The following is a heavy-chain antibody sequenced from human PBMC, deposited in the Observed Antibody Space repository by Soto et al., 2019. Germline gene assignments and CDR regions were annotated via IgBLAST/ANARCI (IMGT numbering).Heavy chain of an antibody. D-gene: IGHD5-12*01. Sequence: QVQLVQSGAEVKKPGSSVKVSCKASGGTFSSYAISWVRQAPGQGLEWMGGIIPIFGTANYAQKFQGRVTIPADEPTTTAYMELRSLRSHDTAVYYCARDRPPGWLQPKRFHPWGQPTLVTVSS. V-gene: IGHV1-69*12. CDR1: GGTFSSYA. J-gene: IGHJ5*02. CDR3: ARDRPPGWLQPKRFHP. CDR2: IIPIFGTA.